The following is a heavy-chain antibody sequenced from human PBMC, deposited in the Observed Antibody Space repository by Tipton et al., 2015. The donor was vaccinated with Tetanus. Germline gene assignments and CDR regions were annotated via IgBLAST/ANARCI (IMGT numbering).Heavy chain of an antibody. CDR1: GDTFTGYY. J-gene: IGHJ4*02. D-gene: IGHD3-22*01. V-gene: IGHV1-2*04. CDR3: AREVGDYYDSSGHYFDY. CDR2: INPNSGGT. Sequence: QLVQSGAEVKKPGGSVKVSCKASGDTFTGYYMHWVRQAPGQGLEWMGWINPNSGGTNYAQKFQGWITMTRDTSISPAYMELSRLRSDDTAVYYCAREVGDYYDSSGHYFDYWGQGTLVPVSS.